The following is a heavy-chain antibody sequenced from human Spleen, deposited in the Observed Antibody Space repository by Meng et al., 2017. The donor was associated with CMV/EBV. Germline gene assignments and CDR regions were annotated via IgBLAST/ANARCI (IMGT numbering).Heavy chain of an antibody. CDR1: GGTFSSYT. Sequence: CKASGGTFSSYTISWVRQAPGQGLEWMGRIIPILGIANYAQKFQGRVTISPDASTSTVNMELRSLRSEDTAVYYCARGGSNSGWFDPWGQGTLVTVSS. CDR3: ARGGSNSGWFDP. V-gene: IGHV1-69*02. D-gene: IGHD4-11*01. J-gene: IGHJ5*02. CDR2: IIPILGIA.